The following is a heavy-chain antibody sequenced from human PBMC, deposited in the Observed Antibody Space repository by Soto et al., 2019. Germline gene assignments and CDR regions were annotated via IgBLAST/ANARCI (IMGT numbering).Heavy chain of an antibody. V-gene: IGHV3-30-3*01. J-gene: IGHJ4*02. Sequence: QVQLVESGGGVVQPGRSLRLSCAASGFTISSYAMHWVRQAPGKGLEWVAVISYDGSNKYYADSVKGRFTISRDNSKNTLYLQMNSLRAEDTAVYFGTTKDYWGQGTLVTVSS. CDR2: ISYDGSNK. CDR3: TTKDY. CDR1: GFTISSYA. D-gene: IGHD3-10*01.